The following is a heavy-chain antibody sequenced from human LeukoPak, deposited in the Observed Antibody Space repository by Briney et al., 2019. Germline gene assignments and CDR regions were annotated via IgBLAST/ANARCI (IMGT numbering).Heavy chain of an antibody. CDR2: ISSSGSTI. CDR1: GFTCRSYG. CDR3: ARVAGMATVDY. D-gene: IGHD5-24*01. Sequence: GGSLRLSCAASGFTCRSYGMNWVRQAPGKGLEWVSYISSSGSTIYYADSVKGRFTISRDNAKNSLYLQMNSLRAEDTAVYYCARVAGMATVDYWGQGTLVTVSS. J-gene: IGHJ4*02. V-gene: IGHV3-48*03.